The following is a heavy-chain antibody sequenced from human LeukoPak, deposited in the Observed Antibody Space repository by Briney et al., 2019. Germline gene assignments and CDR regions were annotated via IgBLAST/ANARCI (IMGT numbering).Heavy chain of an antibody. D-gene: IGHD4-11*01. J-gene: IGHJ4*02. CDR1: GFTFSTYG. CDR3: VKASSTLTNGQSNSDY. Sequence: GGSLRLSCAASGFTFSTYGMHWVRQAPGKGLEWVAFLRYDGNNNYYADSVKGRFTISRDNSKNTLYLQMNSLRPEDTAVYYCVKASSTLTNGQSNSDYWGQGTLVTVSS. V-gene: IGHV3-30*02. CDR2: LRYDGNNN.